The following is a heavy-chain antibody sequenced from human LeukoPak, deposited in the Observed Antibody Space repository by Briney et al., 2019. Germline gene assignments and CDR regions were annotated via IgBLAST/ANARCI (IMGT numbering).Heavy chain of an antibody. CDR3: TRGSAFDI. CDR2: TYYRSKWYN. Sequence: SQTLSVTCAISGDSVSSNSASCNWIRQSPSRGLEWLGRTYYRSKWYNDYAVSVKSRITINPDTSKNQFSLQLNAVTPEDTAVYYCTRGSAFDIRGQGTMVTVSS. V-gene: IGHV6-1*01. J-gene: IGHJ3*02. CDR1: GDSVSSNSAS.